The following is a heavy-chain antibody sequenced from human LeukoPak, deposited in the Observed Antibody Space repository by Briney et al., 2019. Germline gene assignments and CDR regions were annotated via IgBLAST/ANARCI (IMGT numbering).Heavy chain of an antibody. V-gene: IGHV1-8*02. CDR1: GYTFTNYD. CDR3: ARANYYYDTSALGNFDL. J-gene: IGHJ2*01. Sequence: ASVKVSCKASGYTFTNYDINWVRQATGQGLEWMGWMNPNSGDTVYAQKFQGRVTMTRNTSINTAYMELRSLRFDDTAVYYCARANYYYDTSALGNFDLWGRGTLVTVSS. CDR2: MNPNSGDT. D-gene: IGHD3-22*01.